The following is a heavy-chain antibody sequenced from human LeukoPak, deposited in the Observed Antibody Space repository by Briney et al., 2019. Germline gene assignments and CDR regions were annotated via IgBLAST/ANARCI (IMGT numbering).Heavy chain of an antibody. CDR1: GGSISSSSNY. CDR3: TSGYDCVDCFVL. Sequence: SETLSLTCTVSGGSISSSSNYWGWIRQPPGKGLEWIGTIYYSGRTYYNPSLKRRVTISVDTSKNQFSLKLSSVTAADRSVYYCTSGYDCVDCFVLWGQGTLVTVSS. J-gene: IGHJ5*02. D-gene: IGHD5-12*01. V-gene: IGHV4-39*01. CDR2: IYYSGRT.